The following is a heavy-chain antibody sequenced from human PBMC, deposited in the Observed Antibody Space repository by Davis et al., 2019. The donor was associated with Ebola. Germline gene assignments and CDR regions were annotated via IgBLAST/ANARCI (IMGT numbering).Heavy chain of an antibody. CDR2: IHYSGST. D-gene: IGHD2-2*01. J-gene: IGHJ6*04. V-gene: IGHV4-59*12. Sequence: SETLSLTCSVSGGSIKNYYWSWIRQPPGMGLEWIGYIHYSGSTSYNPSLKSRVTISVDTSKNNFSLKLSSVTAADTAVYYCARFGSYCSSTSCYLYYYYGMDVWGKGTTVTVSS. CDR1: GGSIKNYY. CDR3: ARFGSYCSSTSCYLYYYYGMDV.